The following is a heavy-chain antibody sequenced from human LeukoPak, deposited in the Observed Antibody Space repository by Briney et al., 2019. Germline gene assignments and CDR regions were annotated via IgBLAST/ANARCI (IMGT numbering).Heavy chain of an antibody. CDR2: IYYSGSA. Sequence: SETLSLTCTVSGGSISTYYWSWIRQLPGKGREWIGYIYYSGSASYNPSLKSRVTISVDTSKNQFSLKLSSVTAADTAVYYCAREEALGSGSFDYWGQGTLVTVSS. D-gene: IGHD1-26*01. CDR3: AREEALGSGSFDY. J-gene: IGHJ4*02. CDR1: GGSISTYY. V-gene: IGHV4-59*01.